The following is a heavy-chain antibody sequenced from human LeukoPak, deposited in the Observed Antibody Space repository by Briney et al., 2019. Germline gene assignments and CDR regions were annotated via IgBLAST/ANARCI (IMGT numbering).Heavy chain of an antibody. D-gene: IGHD3-3*01. J-gene: IGHJ4*02. CDR2: MTPNSGNT. CDR1: GYTFTSYD. CDR3: ARAGDSGQLDY. V-gene: IGHV1-8*01. Sequence: WASVKVSCKASGYTFTSYDINWVRQATGQGLEWMGWMTPNSGNTGHAQKFQGRLTMTRSTSISTAYMELTSLRSEDTAVYYCARAGDSGQLDYWGQGTLVTVSS.